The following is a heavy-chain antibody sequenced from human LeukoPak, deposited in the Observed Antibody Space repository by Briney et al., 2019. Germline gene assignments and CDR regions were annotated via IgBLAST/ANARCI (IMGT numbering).Heavy chain of an antibody. Sequence: SVKVSCKASGGTFSSYAISWVRQAPGQGLEWMGRIIPILGIANYAQKFQGRVTITADESTSTAYMELSSLRSEDTAAYYCARGPGQLFHWGQGTLVTVSS. CDR3: ARGPGQLFH. CDR2: IIPILGIA. CDR1: GGTFSSYA. J-gene: IGHJ4*02. V-gene: IGHV1-69*04.